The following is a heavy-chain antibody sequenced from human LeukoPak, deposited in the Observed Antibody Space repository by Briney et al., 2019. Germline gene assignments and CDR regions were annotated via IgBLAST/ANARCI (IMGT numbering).Heavy chain of an antibody. CDR1: GGSFSNYY. Sequence: PSETLSLTCAVYGGSFSNYYWSWIRQPPGKGLEWIGEIYHSGSTNYNPSLKSRVTISLDTSINQFSLKLSSVTAADTAVYYCVRGRGSLWNWGQGTLVTVSS. CDR3: VRGRGSLWN. CDR2: IYHSGST. V-gene: IGHV4-34*01. D-gene: IGHD2-15*01. J-gene: IGHJ4*02.